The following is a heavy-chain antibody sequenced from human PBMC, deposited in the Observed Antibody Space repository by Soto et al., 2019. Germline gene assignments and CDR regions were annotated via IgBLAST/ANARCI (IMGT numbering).Heavy chain of an antibody. CDR3: ALALGPTTGLDY. D-gene: IGHD1-26*01. CDR1: GASTVSHYH. CDR2: IFNSGTT. Sequence: QVQLQESGPGLVKPSQTLSLTCSVSGASTVSHYHWTWIRQPPGKGLEWLGDIFNSGTTFYNPSLASRLSISMDTSGNHFSLELRSVPAADTAVYYCALALGPTTGLDYWGQGTLVTVSS. J-gene: IGHJ4*02. V-gene: IGHV4-31*02.